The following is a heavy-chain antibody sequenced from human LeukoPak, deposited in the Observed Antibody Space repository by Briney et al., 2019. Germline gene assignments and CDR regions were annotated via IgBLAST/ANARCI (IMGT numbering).Heavy chain of an antibody. J-gene: IGHJ4*02. CDR3: MTRVRYYDFWSGIDY. CDR1: GITFSNAW. V-gene: IGHV3-15*01. D-gene: IGHD3-3*01. CDR2: IQSKTDGETT. Sequence: GGSLRLSCAASGITFSNAWMSWVRQAPGRGLEWVGRIQSKTDGETTDYGAPVKGRFIISRDDSKNTLYLQMNSLEIEDTAVYYCMTRVRYYDFWSGIDYWGQGTLVTVSS.